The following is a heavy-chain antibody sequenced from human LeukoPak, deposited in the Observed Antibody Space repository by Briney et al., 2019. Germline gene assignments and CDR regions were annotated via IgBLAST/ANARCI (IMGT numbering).Heavy chain of an antibody. CDR2: IKQDGSEK. Sequence: GGSLRLSCAASGFTFSSCWMSWVRQAPGKGLEWVANIKQDGSEKYYVDSVKGRFTISRDNAKNSLYLQMNSLRAEDTAVYYCASEGTGDFAYWGQGTLVTVSS. J-gene: IGHJ4*02. D-gene: IGHD7-27*01. V-gene: IGHV3-7*01. CDR3: ASEGTGDFAY. CDR1: GFTFSSCW.